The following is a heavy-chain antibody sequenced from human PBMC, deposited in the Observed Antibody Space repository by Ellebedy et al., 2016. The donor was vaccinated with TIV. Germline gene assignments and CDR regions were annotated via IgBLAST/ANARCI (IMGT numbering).Heavy chain of an antibody. V-gene: IGHV3-9*01. CDR3: ARAHYYDTALDY. D-gene: IGHD3-22*01. J-gene: IGHJ4*02. CDR1: GFTFDDYA. Sequence: GGSLRLSCAASGFTFDDYAMHWVRQAPGKGLEWVSGISWNSGSIGYADSVKGRFTISRDNAKNSLYLQMNSLRAEDTAVYYCARAHYYDTALDYWGQGTLVTVSS. CDR2: ISWNSGSI.